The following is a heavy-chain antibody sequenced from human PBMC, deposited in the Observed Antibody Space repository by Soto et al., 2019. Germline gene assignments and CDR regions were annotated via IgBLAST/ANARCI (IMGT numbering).Heavy chain of an antibody. CDR3: ASDGYCSGGSCYSGVTASYYYGMDV. Sequence: GPPVKVSCKASGGTFSSYAISWVRQAPGQGLEWMGGIIPIFGTANYAQKFQGRVTITADESTSTAYTELSSLRSEDTAVYYCASDGYCSGGSCYSGVTASYYYGMDVWGQGTTVTVSS. CDR2: IIPIFGTA. CDR1: GGTFSSYA. D-gene: IGHD2-15*01. J-gene: IGHJ6*02. V-gene: IGHV1-69*13.